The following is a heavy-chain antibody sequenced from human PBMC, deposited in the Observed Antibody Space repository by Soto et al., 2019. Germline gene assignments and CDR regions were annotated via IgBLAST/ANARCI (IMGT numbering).Heavy chain of an antibody. Sequence: ASVKVSCKASGYTFTGYYMHWVRQAPGQGLEWMGWINPNSGGTNYAQKFQGWVTMTRDTSISTAYMELSRLRPDDTAVYYCARGEYYGDPVDYWGQGTLVTVSS. CDR1: GYTFTGYY. V-gene: IGHV1-2*04. CDR2: INPNSGGT. J-gene: IGHJ4*02. D-gene: IGHD4-17*01. CDR3: ARGEYYGDPVDY.